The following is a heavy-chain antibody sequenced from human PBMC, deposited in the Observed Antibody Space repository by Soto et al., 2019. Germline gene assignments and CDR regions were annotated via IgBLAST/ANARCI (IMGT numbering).Heavy chain of an antibody. V-gene: IGHV4-61*01. CDR3: ARTFCSTTSCQAHGMDV. D-gene: IGHD2-2*01. CDR1: GDSVSSGSYY. J-gene: IGHJ6*02. CDR2: LYYTGTT. Sequence: QVQLQESGPGLVKPSETLSLTCTVSGDSVSSGSYYWTWIRQPPGKGLEWIGYLYYTGTTNYNPSLKSRVTMSLYTSSNQVSLRLSSVTAADTAVYFCARTFCSTTSCQAHGMDVWGQGTSVTVSS.